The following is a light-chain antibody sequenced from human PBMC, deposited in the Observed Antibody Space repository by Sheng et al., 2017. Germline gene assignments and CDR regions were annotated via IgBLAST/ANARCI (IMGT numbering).Light chain of an antibody. CDR2: AAS. Sequence: EIVLTQSPGTLSLSPGERATLSCRASQSVSSSYLAWYQQKPGQAPRLLIYAASSRAVGFPDRFSASGSGTDFTLTISRLEPEDFAVYYCQQYARSPLTFGPGTRLELK. CDR1: QSVSSSY. CDR3: QQYARSPLT. V-gene: IGKV3-20*01. J-gene: IGKJ5*01.